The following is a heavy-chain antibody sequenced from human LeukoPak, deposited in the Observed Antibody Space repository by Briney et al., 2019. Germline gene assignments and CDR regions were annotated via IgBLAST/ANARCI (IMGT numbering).Heavy chain of an antibody. Sequence: ASVKVSCKASGDTFTSYDINWVRQATGQGLEWMGWMNPNSGNTGYAQKFQGRVTMTRNTSISTAYMELSSLRSEDTAVYYCARVEAGDSSFDYWGQGTLVTVSS. CDR1: GDTFTSYD. J-gene: IGHJ4*02. CDR3: ARVEAGDSSFDY. D-gene: IGHD6-6*01. CDR2: MNPNSGNT. V-gene: IGHV1-8*01.